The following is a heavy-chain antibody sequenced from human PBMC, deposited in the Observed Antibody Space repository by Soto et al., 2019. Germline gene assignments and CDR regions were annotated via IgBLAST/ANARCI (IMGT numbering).Heavy chain of an antibody. V-gene: IGHV4-38-2*01. Sequence: PSDTLSLTCGVSGYSINRGYYWGWIRQPPGKGLEWIASFHRSGTTYYNPSLKSRVTISVDTSKNQLSLRLSSLTAADTAVYYCVGDYGDTQNYFDYWGQGALVTVSS. D-gene: IGHD4-17*01. CDR1: GYSINRGYY. CDR2: FHRSGTT. J-gene: IGHJ4*02. CDR3: VGDYGDTQNYFDY.